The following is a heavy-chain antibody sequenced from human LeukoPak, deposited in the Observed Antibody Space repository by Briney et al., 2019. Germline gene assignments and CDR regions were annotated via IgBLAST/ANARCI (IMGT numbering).Heavy chain of an antibody. CDR2: TYTSGST. D-gene: IGHD3-10*01. CDR1: GGSFSGYY. Sequence: SETLSLTCAVYGGSFSGYYWSWIRQRPGHGREGIGRTYTSGSTNSNPSLNSLITITVATVKTQFPVQLSSVTAADTAVYYGAREERCGSGSYYQRLYYYYMDVWGKGTTVTISS. CDR3: AREERCGSGSYYQRLYYYYMDV. V-gene: IGHV4-59*10. J-gene: IGHJ6*03.